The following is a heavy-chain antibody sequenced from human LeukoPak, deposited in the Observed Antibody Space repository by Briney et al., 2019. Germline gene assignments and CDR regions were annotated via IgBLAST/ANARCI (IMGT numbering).Heavy chain of an antibody. D-gene: IGHD3-3*01. J-gene: IGHJ3*02. V-gene: IGHV4-4*07. Sequence: KELEWIGRIYNSGNTNYNHSLKSRVNMSVDTSKNQFSLKLSSVTAADTAVYYCARQRATIFGVVIARIHAFDIWGQGTMVTVSS. CDR3: ARQRATIFGVVIARIHAFDI. CDR2: IYNSGNT.